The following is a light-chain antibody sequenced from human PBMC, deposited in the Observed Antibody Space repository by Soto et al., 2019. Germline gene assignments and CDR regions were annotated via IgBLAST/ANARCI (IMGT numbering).Light chain of an antibody. J-gene: IGKJ2*01. CDR3: QQSYSTPRT. V-gene: IGKV1-39*01. Sequence: DIQMTQSPSSLSASVGDRVTITCRASQSISSYLNWYQQKPGKAPKLLIYAASSLQSGAPSRFSGSGSGTDFTLTISSLQPEDIATYYCQQSYSTPRTFGQRTKREIK. CDR1: QSISSY. CDR2: AAS.